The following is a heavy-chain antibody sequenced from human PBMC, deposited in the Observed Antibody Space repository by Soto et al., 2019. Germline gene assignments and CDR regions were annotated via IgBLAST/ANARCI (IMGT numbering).Heavy chain of an antibody. CDR1: GFTVSSNY. V-gene: IGHV3-66*01. J-gene: IGHJ4*02. D-gene: IGHD5-12*01. Sequence: GGSLRLSCAASGFTVSSNYMSWVRQAPGKGLEWVSVIYSGGSTYYADSVKGRFTISRDNSKNTLYLQMNSLRAEDTAVYYCARAHYSGYVGYYFDYWGQGTLVTVSS. CDR3: ARAHYSGYVGYYFDY. CDR2: IYSGGST.